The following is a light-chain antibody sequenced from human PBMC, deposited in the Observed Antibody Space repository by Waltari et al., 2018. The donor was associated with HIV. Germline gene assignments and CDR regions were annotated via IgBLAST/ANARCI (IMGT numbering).Light chain of an antibody. Sequence: QSALTQPASVSGSPGQSITISCTGTSSDVGGYNLFSWYQQHPGKAPKLMIYEVSKRPSGVSNRFSGSKSGNTASLTSSGLQAEDEADYYCCAYAGSTTYVIFGGGTKLTVL. CDR2: EVS. V-gene: IGLV2-23*02. CDR1: SSDVGGYNL. J-gene: IGLJ2*01. CDR3: CAYAGSTTYVI.